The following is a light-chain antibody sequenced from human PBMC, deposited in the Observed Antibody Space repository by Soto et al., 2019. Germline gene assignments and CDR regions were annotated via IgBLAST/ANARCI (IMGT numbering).Light chain of an antibody. CDR2: DAS. CDR3: QHYNSYSEA. V-gene: IGKV1-5*01. J-gene: IGKJ1*01. Sequence: DIQLTQSPSTLSASVGDRVTITCRASQSISSWLAWYQQKPGKAPKLLIYDASSLASGVPSRFSGSGSGTEFTLTISSLHPDDFATYYCQHYNSYSEAFGQGTKVDI. CDR1: QSISSW.